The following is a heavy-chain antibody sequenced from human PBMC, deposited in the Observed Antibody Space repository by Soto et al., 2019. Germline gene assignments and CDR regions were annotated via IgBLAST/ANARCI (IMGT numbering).Heavy chain of an antibody. CDR3: ARAENGYDSSCCYYAFKY. CDR2: IYYSGST. J-gene: IGHJ4*02. CDR1: GGSISSGGYY. D-gene: IGHD3-22*01. V-gene: IGHV4-31*03. Sequence: PSETLSLTCTVSGGSISSGGYYWSWIRQHPWKCLEWIGYIYYSGSTYYNPSLKSRVTISVETYKNQFSLKLSSVTAADTAVYSCARAENGYDSSCCYYAFKYWGQGTLDNVST.